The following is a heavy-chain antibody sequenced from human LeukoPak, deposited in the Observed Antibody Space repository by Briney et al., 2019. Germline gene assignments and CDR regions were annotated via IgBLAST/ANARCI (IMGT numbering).Heavy chain of an antibody. D-gene: IGHD3-10*01. CDR3: ARAFGEIY. Sequence: QPGGSLRLSCAASGFTFSSYSMNWVRQAPGKGLEWVSYISSSSGTIYYTDSVKGRFTISRDNAKSSLYLQMNSLRAEDTAVYYCARAFGEIYWGQGTLVTVSS. CDR2: ISSSSGTI. CDR1: GFTFSSYS. J-gene: IGHJ4*02. V-gene: IGHV3-48*04.